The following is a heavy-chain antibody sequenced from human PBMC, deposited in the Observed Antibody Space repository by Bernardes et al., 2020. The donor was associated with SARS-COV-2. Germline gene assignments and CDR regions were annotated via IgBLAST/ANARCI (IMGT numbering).Heavy chain of an antibody. Sequence: SETLSLTCAVYSGSFSGYYWSWIRQTPGKGLEWIGEINDSGSTKYKPAHKRGVTITGDPSKNQFSLKLNSVTAADTAVYYCARGSAAVVSHFMLLFANWYSDPWARGTLVTVST. J-gene: IGHJ2*01. CDR3: ARGSAAVVSHFMLLFANWYSDP. CDR1: SGSFSGYY. CDR2: INDSGST. D-gene: IGHD2-15*01. V-gene: IGHV4-34*01.